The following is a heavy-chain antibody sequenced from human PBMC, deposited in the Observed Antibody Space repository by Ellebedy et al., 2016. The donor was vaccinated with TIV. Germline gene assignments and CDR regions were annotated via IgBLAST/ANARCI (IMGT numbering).Heavy chain of an antibody. Sequence: SVKVSCXASAGTSSSYAISWVRQAPGQGLEWMGGIIPIFGTANYAQKFQGRVTITADESTSTAYMELSSLRSEDTAVYYCARVVENNWFDPWGQGILVTVSS. D-gene: IGHD1-26*01. V-gene: IGHV1-69*13. J-gene: IGHJ5*02. CDR3: ARVVENNWFDP. CDR1: AGTSSSYA. CDR2: IIPIFGTA.